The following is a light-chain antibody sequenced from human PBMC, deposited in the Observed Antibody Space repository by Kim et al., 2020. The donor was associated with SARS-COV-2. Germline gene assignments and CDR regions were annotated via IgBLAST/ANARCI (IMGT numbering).Light chain of an antibody. J-gene: IGLJ3*02. CDR1: NIGSKS. Sequence: APGKTARITCGGNNIGSKSVPWYQQEPGQAPVLVIYYDSDRPSGIPERFSGSNSGNTATLTISRVEAGDEADYYCQVWDSSSDHPVFGGGTKVTVL. CDR3: QVWDSSSDHPV. CDR2: YDS. V-gene: IGLV3-21*04.